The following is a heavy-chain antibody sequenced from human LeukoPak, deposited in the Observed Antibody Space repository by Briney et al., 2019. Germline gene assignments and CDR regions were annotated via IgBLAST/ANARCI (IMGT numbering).Heavy chain of an antibody. J-gene: IGHJ3*02. CDR3: ARGGDYYYDSSGYYPI. D-gene: IGHD3-22*01. CDR1: GFTFSSYW. Sequence: RGSLRLSCAASGFTFSSYWMSWVRQAPGRGLEWVANIKQDGSEKYYVDSVKGRFTISRDNAKNSLYLQMNSLRAEDTAVYYCARGGDYYYDSSGYYPIWGQGTMVTVSS. V-gene: IGHV3-7*01. CDR2: IKQDGSEK.